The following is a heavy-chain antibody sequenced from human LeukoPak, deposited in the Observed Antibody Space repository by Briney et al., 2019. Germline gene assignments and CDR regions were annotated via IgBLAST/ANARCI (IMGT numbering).Heavy chain of an antibody. Sequence: SVKVSCKASGGTFSSYAISWVRQAPGQELEWMGGIIPIFGTANYAQKFQGRVTITADKSTSTAYMELSSLRSEDTAVYYCARDAPSEWLHYFDYWGQGTLVTVSS. CDR2: IIPIFGTA. J-gene: IGHJ4*02. D-gene: IGHD3-3*01. V-gene: IGHV1-69*06. CDR3: ARDAPSEWLHYFDY. CDR1: GGTFSSYA.